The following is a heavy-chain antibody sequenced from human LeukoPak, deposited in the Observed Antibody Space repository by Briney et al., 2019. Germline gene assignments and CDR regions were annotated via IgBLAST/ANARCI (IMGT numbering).Heavy chain of an antibody. CDR1: GFTFSSYA. V-gene: IGHV3-23*01. J-gene: IGHJ4*02. CDR2: ISGSGGST. CDR3: AKDQDGDYLEPGY. Sequence: GGSLRLSCAASGFTFSSYAMSWVRQAPGKGLEWVSAISGSGGSTYYADSVKGRFTISRDNSRNTLYLQMNSLRAEDTAVYYCAKDQDGDYLEPGYWGQGTLVTVSS. D-gene: IGHD4-17*01.